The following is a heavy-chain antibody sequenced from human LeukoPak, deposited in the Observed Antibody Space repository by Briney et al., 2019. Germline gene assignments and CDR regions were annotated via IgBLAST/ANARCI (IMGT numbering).Heavy chain of an antibody. CDR2: ISGSGGST. D-gene: IGHD6-19*01. CDR3: AKILAVAGTFDY. J-gene: IGHJ4*02. Sequence: GGSMRLSCAASGFTFSSYAMSWVRQAPGKGLEWVSAISGSGGSTYYADSVKGRFTISRDNSKNTLYLQMNSLRAEDTAVYYCAKILAVAGTFDYWGQGTLVTVSS. CDR1: GFTFSSYA. V-gene: IGHV3-23*01.